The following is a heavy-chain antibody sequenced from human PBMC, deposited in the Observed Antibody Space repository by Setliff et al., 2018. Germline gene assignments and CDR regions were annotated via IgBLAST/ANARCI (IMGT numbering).Heavy chain of an antibody. D-gene: IGHD6-13*01. J-gene: IGHJ6*01. V-gene: IGHV4-39*07. CDR3: ARGAGYSSRWYIYYYGMDV. CDR1: GGSISSSLYY. CDR2: IYYSGST. Sequence: SETLSLTCTVSGGSISSSLYYWGWIRQPPGKGLEWIGSIYYSGSTNYNPSLKSRVTISVDTSKNQFSLKLSSATAADTAVYYCARGAGYSSRWYIYYYGMDVWG.